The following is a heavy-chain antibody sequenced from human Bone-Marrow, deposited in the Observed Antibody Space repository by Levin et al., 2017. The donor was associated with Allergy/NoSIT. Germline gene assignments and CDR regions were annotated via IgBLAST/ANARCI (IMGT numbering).Heavy chain of an antibody. CDR1: GFTFSSYS. V-gene: IGHV3-48*02. CDR3: ARDPIHSSIAAAGSTILYYYDDGMDV. J-gene: IGHJ6*02. D-gene: IGHD6-13*01. CDR2: ISSSSSTI. Sequence: GGSLRLSCAASGFTFSSYSMNWVRQAPGKGLEWVSYISSSSSTIYYADSVKGRFTISRDNAKNSLYLQMNSLRDEDTAVYYCARDPIHSSIAAAGSTILYYYDDGMDVWGQGTTVTVSS.